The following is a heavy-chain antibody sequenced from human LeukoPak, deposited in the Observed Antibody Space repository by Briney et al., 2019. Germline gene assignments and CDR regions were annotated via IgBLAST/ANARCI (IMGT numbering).Heavy chain of an antibody. CDR1: GSTFSSYG. Sequence: GGSLRLSCAASGSTFSSYGMHWVRQAPGKGLEWVAVIWYDGSNKYYADSVKGRFTISRDNSKNTLYLQMNSLRAEDTAVYYCARERQGYYDYVWGSYRHSYYFDYWGQGTLVTVSS. J-gene: IGHJ4*02. CDR3: ARERQGYYDYVWGSYRHSYYFDY. CDR2: IWYDGSNK. D-gene: IGHD3-16*02. V-gene: IGHV3-33*01.